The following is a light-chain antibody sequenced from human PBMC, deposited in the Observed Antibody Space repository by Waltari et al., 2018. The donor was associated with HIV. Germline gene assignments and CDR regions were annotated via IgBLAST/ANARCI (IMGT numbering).Light chain of an antibody. CDR3: QQYGSSPLT. CDR1: QSLSSSY. V-gene: IGKV3-20*01. J-gene: IGKJ4*01. Sequence: PGERATLSCRASQSLSSSYLAWYQQKPGQAPRLLIYGASSRATGIPDRFSGSGSGTDFTLTISRLEPEDFAVYYCQQYGSSPLTFGGGTKVEIK. CDR2: GAS.